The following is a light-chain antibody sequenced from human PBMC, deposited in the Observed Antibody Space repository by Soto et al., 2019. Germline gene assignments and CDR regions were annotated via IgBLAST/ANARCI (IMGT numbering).Light chain of an antibody. J-gene: IGKJ1*01. CDR2: AAS. CDR1: QTIHTS. Sequence: DIQMTQSPSSLSASVGDRVTITCRASQTIHTSLNWYQCKPGKAPKVLIYAASSLQSGAPSRFSGSGSGTDFTLTISSLQPEDVASYYRQKYDSAPTFGPGTKVDI. CDR3: QKYDSAPT. V-gene: IGKV1-39*01.